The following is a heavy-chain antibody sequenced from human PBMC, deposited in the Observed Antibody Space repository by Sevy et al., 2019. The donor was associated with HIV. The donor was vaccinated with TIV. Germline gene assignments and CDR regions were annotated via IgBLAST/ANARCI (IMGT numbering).Heavy chain of an antibody. D-gene: IGHD3-16*01. Sequence: GGSLRLSCEASGFTFSSYEMNWVRQAPGKELEWISYIRTRGNTKYYADSVKGRFTISRDDAKNSLYLQMNSLIAEDTALYYCARVDAYYVKGLDSWGQGTLVTVSS. J-gene: IGHJ5*01. V-gene: IGHV3-48*03. CDR3: ARVDAYYVKGLDS. CDR1: GFTFSSYE. CDR2: IRTRGNTK.